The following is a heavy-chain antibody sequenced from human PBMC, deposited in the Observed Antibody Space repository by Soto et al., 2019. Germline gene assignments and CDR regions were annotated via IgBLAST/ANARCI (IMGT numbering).Heavy chain of an antibody. D-gene: IGHD3-9*01. Sequence: SETLSLTXNVSGGSISNSDHHWSWIRQPPGKGLEWIGYIYYIGKTNYNPSLKSRVSISVDLSKNQFSLELSAVTAADTAVYYCARATADYDILTGYYSYYFDYWGQGTLVTVSS. V-gene: IGHV4-30-4*01. CDR3: ARATADYDILTGYYSYYFDY. CDR2: IYYIGKT. J-gene: IGHJ4*02. CDR1: GGSISNSDHH.